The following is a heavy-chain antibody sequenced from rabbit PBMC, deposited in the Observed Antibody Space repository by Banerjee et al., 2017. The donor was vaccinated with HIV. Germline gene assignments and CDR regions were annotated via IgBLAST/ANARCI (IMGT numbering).Heavy chain of an antibody. D-gene: IGHD2-1*01. J-gene: IGHJ4*01. Sequence: QEQLVESGGGLVKPEGSLTLTCTASGFDLSSYYDMCWVRQAPGKGLEWIACIDTRYGNTAYASWAKGRFTISKTSSTSVTLQMTSLTAADTATYFCARSYPDYGDAMGNLWGQGTLVTVS. CDR1: GFDLSSYYD. CDR2: IDTRYGNT. CDR3: ARSYPDYGDAMGNL. V-gene: IGHV1S45*01.